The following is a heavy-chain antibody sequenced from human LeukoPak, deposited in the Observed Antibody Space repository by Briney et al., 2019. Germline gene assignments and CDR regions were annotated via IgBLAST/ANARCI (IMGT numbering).Heavy chain of an antibody. Sequence: GGSLRVSCAASGVSFSSFAMSWVRQGPGKGLEWVSAISATGGDTYYADSVKGRFTISRDNAKNSLYLQMNSLRAEDTAVYYCARGWADFDYWGQGTLVTVSS. J-gene: IGHJ4*02. V-gene: IGHV3-23*01. CDR1: GVSFSSFA. D-gene: IGHD1-26*01. CDR2: ISATGGDT. CDR3: ARGWADFDY.